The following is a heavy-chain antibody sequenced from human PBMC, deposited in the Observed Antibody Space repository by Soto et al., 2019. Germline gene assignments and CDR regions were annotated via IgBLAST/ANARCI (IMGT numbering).Heavy chain of an antibody. CDR3: ARDLAYYYDSSGSLFDP. J-gene: IGHJ5*02. V-gene: IGHV1-69*13. CDR2: IIPIFGTA. CDR1: GGTFSSYA. D-gene: IGHD3-22*01. Sequence: SVKVSCKASGGTFSSYAISWVRQAPGQRLEWMGGIIPIFGTANYAQKFQGRVTITADESTSTAYMELSSLRSEDTAVYYCARDLAYYYDSSGSLFDPWGQGTLVTVSS.